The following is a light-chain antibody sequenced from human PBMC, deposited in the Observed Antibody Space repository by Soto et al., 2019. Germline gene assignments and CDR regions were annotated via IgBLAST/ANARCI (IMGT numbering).Light chain of an antibody. V-gene: IGKV1-39*01. CDR2: SAS. CDR1: QSINRY. CDR3: EQNYGTPNT. J-gene: IGKJ4*02. Sequence: DIQMTQSPSSLSASVGDRVTITCRASQSINRYLNWHQQKPGEAPKPLISSASTLQGGVPSRFSGSGSGTDFTLTISSLQPEDFATYYCEQNYGTPNTFGGGTKVSIK.